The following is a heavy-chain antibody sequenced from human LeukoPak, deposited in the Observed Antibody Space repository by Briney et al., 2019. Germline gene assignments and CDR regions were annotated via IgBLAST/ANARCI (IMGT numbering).Heavy chain of an antibody. CDR1: GFTFSSYG. J-gene: IGHJ4*02. CDR2: IWYDGSNK. D-gene: IGHD1-26*01. Sequence: GGSLRLSXAASGFTFSSYGMHWVRQAPGKGLEWLAVIWYDGSNKYYADSVKGRFTISRDNSKNTLYLQMNSLRAEDTAVYYCAKGTGLLYYFDYWGQGTLVTVSS. V-gene: IGHV3-33*06. CDR3: AKGTGLLYYFDY.